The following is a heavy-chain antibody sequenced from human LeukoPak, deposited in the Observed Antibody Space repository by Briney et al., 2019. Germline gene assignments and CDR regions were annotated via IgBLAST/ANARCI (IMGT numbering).Heavy chain of an antibody. J-gene: IGHJ4*02. CDR3: ASRALLRWLPLGGD. CDR2: IYYSGST. Sequence: PSETLSLTCTVSGGSISSSSYYWGWIRQPPGKGLEWIGSIYYSGSTYYNPSLKSRVTISVDTSKNQFSLKLSSVTAADTAVYYCASRALLRWLPLGGDWGQGTLVTVSS. CDR1: GGSISSSSYY. D-gene: IGHD5-24*01. V-gene: IGHV4-39*01.